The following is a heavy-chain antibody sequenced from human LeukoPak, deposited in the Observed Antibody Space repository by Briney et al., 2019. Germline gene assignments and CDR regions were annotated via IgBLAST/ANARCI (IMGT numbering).Heavy chain of an antibody. CDR3: ARKQKRNGDYSSSPVAGFDY. CDR2: IYYTGSEST. D-gene: IGHD4-17*01. Sequence: SETLSLTCTVSGASISNYYYTWIRQPPGKGLEWVGYIYYTGSESTNYNPSLKSRVTISVDTSKNQFSLKLSSVTAADTAVYYCARKQKRNGDYSSSPVAGFDYWGQGTLVTVSS. V-gene: IGHV4-59*12. J-gene: IGHJ4*02. CDR1: GASISNYY.